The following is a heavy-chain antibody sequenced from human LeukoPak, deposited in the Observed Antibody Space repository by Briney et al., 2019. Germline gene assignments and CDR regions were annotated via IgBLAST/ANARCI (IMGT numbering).Heavy chain of an antibody. V-gene: IGHV5-51*01. CDR2: IYPGDSRT. D-gene: IGHD3-10*02. CDR3: ACRMFASNWFQP. CDR1: GYRFIDYW. Sequence: GESLMISCQGSGYRFIDYWIGWVRQMPGKGLEWMAVIYPGDSRTRYNPSFQGQVTISADKSINTAYLEWNSLKASDTALYYCACRMFASNWFQPWGQGTLVTVSS. J-gene: IGHJ5*02.